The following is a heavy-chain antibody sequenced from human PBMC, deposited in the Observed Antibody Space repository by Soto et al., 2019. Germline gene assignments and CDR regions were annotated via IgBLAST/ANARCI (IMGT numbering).Heavy chain of an antibody. D-gene: IGHD1-1*01. Sequence: GGSLRLSCAASGFTFSNAWMSWVRQAPGKGLEWVGRIKSKTDGGTTDYAAPVKGRFTISRDDSKNTLYLQMNSLKTEDTAVYYCTTFLSPTLSYFDYWGQGTLVTVSS. J-gene: IGHJ4*02. CDR2: IKSKTDGGTT. V-gene: IGHV3-15*01. CDR3: TTFLSPTLSYFDY. CDR1: GFTFSNAW.